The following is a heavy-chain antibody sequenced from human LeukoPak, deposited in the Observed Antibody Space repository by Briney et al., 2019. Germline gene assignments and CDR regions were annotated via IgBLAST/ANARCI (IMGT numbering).Heavy chain of an antibody. J-gene: IGHJ3*02. CDR3: ARAQDVDYYVWGAFDI. D-gene: IGHD3-10*02. CDR2: IYHSGST. CDR1: GGSISSGGYS. V-gene: IGHV4-30-2*01. Sequence: SETLSLTCAVSGGSISSGGYSWSWIRQPPGKGLEWIGYIYHSGSTYYNPSLKSRVTISVDRSKNQFSLKLSSVTAADTAVYYCARAQDVDYYVWGAFDIWGQGTMVTVSS.